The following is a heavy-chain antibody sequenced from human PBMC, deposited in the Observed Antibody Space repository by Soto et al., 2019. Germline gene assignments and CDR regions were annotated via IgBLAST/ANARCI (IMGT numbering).Heavy chain of an antibody. D-gene: IGHD3-22*01. CDR1: GFTFSSYA. V-gene: IGHV3-30-3*01. J-gene: IGHJ4*02. Sequence: QVQLVESGGGVVQPGRSLRLSCAASGFTFSSYAMHWVRQAPGKGLEWVAFISYDGSNKYYADSVKGRFTISRDTSENTMYLQMNSLRAEDTAVYYCARDGSPYYYDSSGYYSYYFDYWGQGTLVTVSS. CDR2: ISYDGSNK. CDR3: ARDGSPYYYDSSGYYSYYFDY.